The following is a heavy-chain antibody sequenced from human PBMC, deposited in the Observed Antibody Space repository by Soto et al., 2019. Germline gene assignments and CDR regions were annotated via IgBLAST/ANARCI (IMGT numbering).Heavy chain of an antibody. CDR2: IYSGGTT. D-gene: IGHD1-1*01. Sequence: EVQVVETGGGLIQPGGSLRLSCAASGFTVNTHHMSWVRQAPGEGLEWISRIYSGGTTLYADSVKVRFIISRVQSENTVYLQMNTLRAEDTAVYYWAREEYNSYGMDVWGQGTTVTVSS. CDR3: AREEYNSYGMDV. J-gene: IGHJ6*02. CDR1: GFTVNTHH. V-gene: IGHV3-53*02.